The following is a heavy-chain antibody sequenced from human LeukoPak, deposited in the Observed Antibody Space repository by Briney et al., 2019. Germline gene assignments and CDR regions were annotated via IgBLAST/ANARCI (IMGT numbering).Heavy chain of an antibody. D-gene: IGHD2-15*01. Sequence: RSSETLSLTCTVSGGSISSSSYYWGWLRQPPGKGLEWIGSIYYSGSTYYNPSLKSRVTISVDTSKNQFSLKLSSVTAADTAVYYCARDRGSTPPNWFDHWGQGTLVTVSS. CDR2: IYYSGST. J-gene: IGHJ5*02. CDR1: GGSISSSSYY. CDR3: ARDRGSTPPNWFDH. V-gene: IGHV4-39*07.